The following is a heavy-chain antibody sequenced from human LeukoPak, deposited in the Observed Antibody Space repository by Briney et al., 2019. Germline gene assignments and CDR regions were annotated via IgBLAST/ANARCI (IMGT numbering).Heavy chain of an antibody. D-gene: IGHD1-7*01. CDR2: IYSGSNT. Sequence: PGGSLRLSCAASGFTFSRYAMSWVRQAPGKGLEWVSAIYSGSNTNYADSVKGRFTISRDNSKNTLYLQINSLRAEDTAVYYCAKGANWTYVFDYWGQGTLVTVSS. J-gene: IGHJ4*02. CDR1: GFTFSRYA. CDR3: AKGANWTYVFDY. V-gene: IGHV3-23*05.